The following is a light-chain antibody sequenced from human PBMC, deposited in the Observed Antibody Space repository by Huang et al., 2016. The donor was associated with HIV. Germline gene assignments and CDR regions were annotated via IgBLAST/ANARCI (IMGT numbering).Light chain of an antibody. CDR3: QQSYSTPRT. V-gene: IGKV1-39*01. J-gene: IGKJ1*01. Sequence: DIQMTQSPSSLSASVGDRVTITCRASQSISNFLNWYQQKPGKAPKLLIYGASSLQSGVPSRFSGSGSGTDFTLTISSLQREDFATYYCQQSYSTPRTFGQGTKVEI. CDR1: QSISNF. CDR2: GAS.